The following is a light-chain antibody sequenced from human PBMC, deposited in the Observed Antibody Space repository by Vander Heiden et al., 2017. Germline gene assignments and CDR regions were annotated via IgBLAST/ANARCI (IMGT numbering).Light chain of an antibody. Sequence: DIVMTQPTVSLAVFILEQPTNSCRLSTNILFSPNNKNYLAWYQQRPGQPPKWLIYWVSTRESGVPDRFSGSGSGTEFTLTISSLEAEDVAVYYCQQSTVNPLTFGQGTKVEI. CDR1: TNILFSPNNKNY. CDR3: QQSTVNPLT. J-gene: IGKJ1*01. V-gene: IGKV4-1*01. CDR2: WVS.